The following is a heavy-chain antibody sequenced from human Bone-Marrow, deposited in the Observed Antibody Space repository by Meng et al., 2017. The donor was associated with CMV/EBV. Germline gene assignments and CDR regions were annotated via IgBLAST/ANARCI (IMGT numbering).Heavy chain of an antibody. CDR2: INPNSGGT. CDR1: GYTFTGYY. D-gene: IGHD2-2*01. Sequence: ASVKVSCKASGYTFTGYYMHWVRQAPGQGLEWMGWINPNSGGTNYAQKFQGRVTMTRDTSISTAYMELSRLRSDDTAVYYCARLGYCSSTSCIDYCGQGTLVTVSS. J-gene: IGHJ4*02. V-gene: IGHV1-2*02. CDR3: ARLGYCSSTSCIDY.